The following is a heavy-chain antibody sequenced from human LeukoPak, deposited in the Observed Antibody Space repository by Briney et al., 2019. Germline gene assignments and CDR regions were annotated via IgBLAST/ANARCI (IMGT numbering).Heavy chain of an antibody. D-gene: IGHD3-10*01. CDR1: GFTFSSYA. Sequence: GGSLRLSCAASGFTFSSYAMHWVRQAPGKGLEWVAVISYDGSNKYYADSVKGRFTISRDNSKNTLYLQMNSLRAEDTAVYYCARDRAWFVGDWFDPWGQGTLVTVSS. J-gene: IGHJ5*02. CDR3: ARDRAWFVGDWFDP. CDR2: ISYDGSNK. V-gene: IGHV3-30-3*01.